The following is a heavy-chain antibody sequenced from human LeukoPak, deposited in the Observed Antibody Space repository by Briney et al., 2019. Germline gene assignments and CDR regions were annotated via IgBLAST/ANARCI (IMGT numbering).Heavy chain of an antibody. CDR2: IYTSGST. CDR3: AGGRCSSTSCYAGDY. V-gene: IGHV4-4*07. CDR1: GGSISSYY. J-gene: IGHJ4*02. D-gene: IGHD2-2*01. Sequence: PSETLSLTCTVSGGSISSYYWNWIRQPAGEGLEWIGHIYTSGSTYYNPSLKSRVTISVDKSKNQFSLKLSSVTAADTAVYYCAGGRCSSTSCYAGDYWGQGTLVTVSS.